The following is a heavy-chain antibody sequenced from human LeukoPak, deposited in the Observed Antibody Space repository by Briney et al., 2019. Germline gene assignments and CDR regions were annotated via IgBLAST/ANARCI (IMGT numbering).Heavy chain of an antibody. Sequence: GRALRLSCAASGFTFSSYGMHWVRQAPGKGMEWVAVISYDGSNKYYADSVKGRFTISRDNSKNTLYLQMNSLRAEDTAVYYCARATITGTGGWFDPWGQGNLVTVSS. CDR1: GFTFSSYG. D-gene: IGHD1-7*01. CDR2: ISYDGSNK. CDR3: ARATITGTGGWFDP. J-gene: IGHJ5*02. V-gene: IGHV3-30*03.